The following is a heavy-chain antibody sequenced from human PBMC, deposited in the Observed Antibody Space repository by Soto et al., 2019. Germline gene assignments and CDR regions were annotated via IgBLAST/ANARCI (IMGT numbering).Heavy chain of an antibody. CDR1: GGSFSGYY. J-gene: IGHJ4*02. V-gene: IGHV4-34*01. CDR2: INHSGST. D-gene: IGHD5-12*01. CDR3: ARGVDILPDY. Sequence: QVQLQQWGAGLLKPSETLSLTCAVYGGSFSGYYWSWIRQPPGKGLEWIGEINHSGSTNYNPSLKRRVTISVDTSKNQFSLKLSSVTAAATAVYYCARGVDILPDYWGQGTLVTVSS.